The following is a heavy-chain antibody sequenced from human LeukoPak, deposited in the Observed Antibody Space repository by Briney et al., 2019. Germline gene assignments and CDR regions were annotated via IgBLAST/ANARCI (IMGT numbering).Heavy chain of an antibody. CDR3: ARNIVVVPAAIYSRYYYYGMDV. D-gene: IGHD2-2*01. CDR1: GYTFTGYY. V-gene: IGHV1-2*02. J-gene: IGHJ6*02. CDR2: INSNSGGT. Sequence: ASVKVSCKASGYTFTGYYMHWVRQAPGQGLEWMGWINSNSGGTNYAQKFQGRVTMTRDTSISTAYMGLSRLRSDDTAVYYCARNIVVVPAAIYSRYYYYGMDVWGQGTTVTVSS.